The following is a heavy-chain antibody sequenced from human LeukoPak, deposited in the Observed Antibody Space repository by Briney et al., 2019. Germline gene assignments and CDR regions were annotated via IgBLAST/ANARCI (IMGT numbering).Heavy chain of an antibody. J-gene: IGHJ3*02. CDR2: IYYSGST. CDR1: SVSISSYY. D-gene: IGHD1-26*01. V-gene: IGHV4-59*01. Sequence: SETLSLTCTVSSVSISSYYWSWLRQPPGKGLEWFRNIYYSGSTNYNHSLKRRVTISVDTSKTQFSLNLSSVTAADTGVYYCARDRKAAWEGAFDIWGQGTMVTVSS. CDR3: ARDRKAAWEGAFDI.